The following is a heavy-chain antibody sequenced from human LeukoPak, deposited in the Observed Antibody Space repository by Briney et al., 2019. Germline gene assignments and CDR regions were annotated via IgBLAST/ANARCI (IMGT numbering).Heavy chain of an antibody. Sequence: GGSLRLSCAASGFTFSSYSMNWVRQAPGKGLEWVSYISSSSSTIYYADSVKGRFTISRDNAKNSLYLQMNSLRAEDTAVYYCAREGTYGSGSYYWAFDIWGQGTMVTVSS. CDR3: AREGTYGSGSYYWAFDI. V-gene: IGHV3-48*01. D-gene: IGHD3-10*01. CDR1: GFTFSSYS. J-gene: IGHJ3*02. CDR2: ISSSSSTI.